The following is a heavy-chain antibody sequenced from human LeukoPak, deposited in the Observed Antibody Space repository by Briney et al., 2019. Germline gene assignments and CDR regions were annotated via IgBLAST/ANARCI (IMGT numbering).Heavy chain of an antibody. CDR1: GGSISSYY. D-gene: IGHD2-21*02. CDR3: ARHSYCGGDCYWDAFDY. J-gene: IGHJ4*02. V-gene: IGHV4-59*08. Sequence: PSETLSLTCTVSGGSISSYYWSWIRQPPGKGLECMGHIYYSGSTNYNPSLQSRVTISVDTSKNQFSLKLSSVTAADTAVYYCARHSYCGGDCYWDAFDYWGQGTLVTVSS. CDR2: IYYSGST.